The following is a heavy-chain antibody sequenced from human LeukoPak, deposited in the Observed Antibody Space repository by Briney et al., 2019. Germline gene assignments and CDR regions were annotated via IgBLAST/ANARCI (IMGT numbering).Heavy chain of an antibody. Sequence: SETLSLICAVSGGSLSGYYWSWIRQSPGKGLEWIGEVIHSQSINLNPSLMSRLAISVDTSKNQFSLRLSSVTAADTAVYFCARGIRGGGMNASGYYRYHYNGLDVWGQGTTVTVSS. CDR2: VIHSQSI. D-gene: IGHD5-12*01. CDR3: ARGIRGGGMNASGYYRYHYNGLDV. J-gene: IGHJ6*02. CDR1: GGSLSGYY. V-gene: IGHV4-34*01.